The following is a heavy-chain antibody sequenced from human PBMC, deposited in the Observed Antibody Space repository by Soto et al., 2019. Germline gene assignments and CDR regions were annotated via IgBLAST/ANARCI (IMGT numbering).Heavy chain of an antibody. Sequence: GGSLSLSCAASGFTLSTYWMHWVRQVPGKGLVWVSRISSGGTYTNYADSVKGRFTISRDSARNTLFLQMNYLTGEDTAVYYCARTFVDGMAGFGPWGQGTLVTVSS. CDR2: ISSGGTYT. CDR3: ARTFVDGMAGFGP. D-gene: IGHD2-15*01. CDR1: GFTLSTYW. V-gene: IGHV3-74*01. J-gene: IGHJ5*02.